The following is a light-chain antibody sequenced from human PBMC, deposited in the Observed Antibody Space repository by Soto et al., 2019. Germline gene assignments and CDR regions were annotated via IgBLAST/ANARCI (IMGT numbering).Light chain of an antibody. V-gene: IGKV3-15*01. CDR1: QSVSRN. J-gene: IGKJ3*01. CDR2: GAS. CDR3: QEYSKWPLFP. Sequence: EIVVTQSPDILSVSPGERATLSCRASQSVSRNVAWYQQKPGQAPTLLIYGASSRATGIPARFTGSGSGTEFTLTISSLQSEDFAIYYCQEYSKWPLFPFGPGTKVDVK.